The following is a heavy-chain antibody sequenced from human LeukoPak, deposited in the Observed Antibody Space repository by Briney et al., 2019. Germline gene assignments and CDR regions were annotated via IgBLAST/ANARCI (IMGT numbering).Heavy chain of an antibody. V-gene: IGHV1-2*02. J-gene: IGHJ6*03. Sequence: ASVKVSCKASGYTFTAYYIHLVRQAPGQGLEWMAWINPNSGGTNVGQKFQGRVTMTRDTSTNAVYMELSSLSSGDTAVYYCARSAEKCNNGVCFTDYYMDIWGKGTTVTVSS. CDR3: ARSAEKCNNGVCFTDYYMDI. CDR1: GYTFTAYY. D-gene: IGHD2-8*01. CDR2: INPNSGGT.